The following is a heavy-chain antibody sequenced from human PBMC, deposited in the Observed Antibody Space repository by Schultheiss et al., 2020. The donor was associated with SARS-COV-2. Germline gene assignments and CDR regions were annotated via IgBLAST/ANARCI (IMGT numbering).Heavy chain of an antibody. V-gene: IGHV3-33*08. CDR1: GFTFSSYG. Sequence: GGSLRLSCSASGFTFSSYGMHWVRQAPGKGLEWVAVIWYDGSNKYYADSVKGRFTISRDNSKNTLYLLMNSLRAEDTAVYFCAMGPLRYWGQGTLVTVSS. D-gene: IGHD1-14*01. J-gene: IGHJ4*02. CDR3: AMGPLRY. CDR2: IWYDGSNK.